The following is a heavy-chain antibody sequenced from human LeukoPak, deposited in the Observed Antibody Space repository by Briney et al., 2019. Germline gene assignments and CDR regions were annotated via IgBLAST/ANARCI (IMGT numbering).Heavy chain of an antibody. CDR1: GYTFTSYG. J-gene: IGHJ1*01. CDR2: ISAYNGNT. V-gene: IGHV1-18*01. Sequence: PSVKVFCKASGYTFTSYGIIWVRQAPGQGLVWMGWISAYNGNTNYAQKLQRRVTMTTDTSTSTAYMELRSLRSDDTAVYYCARDAGGDFQHWGQGTLVTVSS. D-gene: IGHD1-26*01. CDR3: ARDAGGDFQH.